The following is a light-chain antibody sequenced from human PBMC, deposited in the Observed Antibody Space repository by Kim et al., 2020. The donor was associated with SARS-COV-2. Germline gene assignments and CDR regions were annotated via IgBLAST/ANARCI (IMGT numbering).Light chain of an antibody. CDR2: YDY. V-gene: IGLV3-21*04. J-gene: IGLJ3*02. CDR1: NNEAKS. Sequence: APAKPDTNYMEGQNNEAKSLRLYQLKPGPAPVLVIYYDYDRTSGIPERFSGSKSGDTATLTISRVEAGDEADYYCQVWDGDSDHRVFGGGTQLTVL. CDR3: QVWDGDSDHRV.